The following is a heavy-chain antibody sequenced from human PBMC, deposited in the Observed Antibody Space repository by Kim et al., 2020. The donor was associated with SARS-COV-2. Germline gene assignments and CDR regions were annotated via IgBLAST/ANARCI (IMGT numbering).Heavy chain of an antibody. CDR3: VRQVAGSNFDV. D-gene: IGHD3-10*01. V-gene: IGHV3-23*01. J-gene: IGHJ3*01. Sequence: FEAEAGEGRFTISRDKSRNTVYLQLNILRAEDTAIYYCVRQVAGSNFDVWGQGTMVTVSS.